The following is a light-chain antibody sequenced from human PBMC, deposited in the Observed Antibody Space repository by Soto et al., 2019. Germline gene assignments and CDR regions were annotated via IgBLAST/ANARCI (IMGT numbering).Light chain of an antibody. CDR3: HQCGNSWWT. Sequence: EIVLTQSPGSLSLSPGERATLSCRASQSVSSTYLAWYQQKPGQAPRVLIYGASSRAPGIPDRFSGSGSGTDFPLTISRLEPEDFAVYYCHQCGNSWWTFGQGTKVELK. V-gene: IGKV3-20*01. J-gene: IGKJ1*01. CDR2: GAS. CDR1: QSVSSTY.